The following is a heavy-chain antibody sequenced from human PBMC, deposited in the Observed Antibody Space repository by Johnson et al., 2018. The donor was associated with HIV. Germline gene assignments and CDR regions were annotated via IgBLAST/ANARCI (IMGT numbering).Heavy chain of an antibody. V-gene: IGHV3-7*01. D-gene: IGHD3-22*01. CDR1: GFTFDDYG. CDR2: INQGGSEK. Sequence: EVQLVESGGGVVRPGGSLRLSCVASGFTFDDYGMSWVRQAPGKGLEWVANINQGGSEKYYVDSVKGRFTISRDNSKNTLYLQLNSLRPEDTAVYYCAREGYYDSSGYYGAFDMWGQGTMVTVSS. J-gene: IGHJ3*02. CDR3: AREGYYDSSGYYGAFDM.